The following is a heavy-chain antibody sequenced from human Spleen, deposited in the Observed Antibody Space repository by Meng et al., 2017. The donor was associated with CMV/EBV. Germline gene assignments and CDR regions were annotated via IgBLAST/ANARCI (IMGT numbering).Heavy chain of an antibody. D-gene: IGHD5-18*01. Sequence: QVQLQQWGAGLVKPSETLSFTCAVYGGSFSGYYWSWIRQPPGKGLEWIGEINHSGSTNYNPSLKSRVTISVDTSKNQFSLKLSSVTAADTAVYFCAGKGVDTAMPGDYWGQGTLVTVSS. CDR2: INHSGST. V-gene: IGHV4-34*01. CDR3: AGKGVDTAMPGDY. J-gene: IGHJ4*02. CDR1: GGSFSGYY.